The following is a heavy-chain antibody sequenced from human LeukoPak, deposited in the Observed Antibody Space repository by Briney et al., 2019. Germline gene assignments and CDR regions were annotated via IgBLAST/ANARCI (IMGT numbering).Heavy chain of an antibody. Sequence: PSETLSLTCTVSGGSISSGDYYWSWIRQPPGKGLEWIGYINYSGSTYYNPSLKSRVTISVDTSKNQFSLKLSSVTAADTAVYYCATTAIWFGELLPTNYYYYGMDVWGQGTTVTVSS. J-gene: IGHJ6*02. V-gene: IGHV4-30-4*01. D-gene: IGHD3-10*01. CDR2: INYSGST. CDR1: GGSISSGDYY. CDR3: ATTAIWFGELLPTNYYYYGMDV.